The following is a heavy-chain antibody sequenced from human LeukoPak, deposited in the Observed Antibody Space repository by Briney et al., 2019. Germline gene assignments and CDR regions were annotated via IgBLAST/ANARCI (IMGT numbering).Heavy chain of an antibody. V-gene: IGHV4-39*01. CDR1: GGSINNRNFY. D-gene: IGHD3-22*01. CDR2: IYYTGST. J-gene: IGHJ3*02. CDR3: ARPNRSGYTRDAFDI. Sequence: KTSETLSLTCTVSGGSINNRNFYWGWIRRPPGKGLEWIASIYYTGSTYYNPSLKSRVTISVDTSKNQFSLKLSSVTAADTAVYYCARPNRSGYTRDAFDIWGQGTMVTVSS.